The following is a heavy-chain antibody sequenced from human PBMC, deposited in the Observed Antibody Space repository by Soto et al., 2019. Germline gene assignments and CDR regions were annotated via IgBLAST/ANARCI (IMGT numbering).Heavy chain of an antibody. CDR2: ISAGGGNT. Sequence: EGSLRLSCAASGFTFSSHAMSWVRQAPGKGLEWVSGISAGGGNTYYADSVKGRFTISRDNSKNTLYVQMNSLRAEDKAVYYFENSHRSSWFFNWCQAILVTVS. CDR3: ENSHRSSWFFN. D-gene: IGHD6-13*01. V-gene: IGHV3-23*01. J-gene: IGHJ4*02. CDR1: GFTFSSHA.